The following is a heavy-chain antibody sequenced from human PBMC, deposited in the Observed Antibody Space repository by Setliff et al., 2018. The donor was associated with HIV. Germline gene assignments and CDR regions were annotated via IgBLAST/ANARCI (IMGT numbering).Heavy chain of an antibody. CDR2: ITPFVGIT. CDR3: VIRKAGSGGSRPIDY. Sequence: EASVKVSCKASGYTFIDYFIHWVRQAPGQGLEWMGEITPFVGITNYAQKFQGRVTFTTDESTSTAYMELSSLTSEDTAVYYCVIRKAGSGGSRPIDYWGQGTPVTVSS. D-gene: IGHD6-19*01. CDR1: GYTFIDYF. V-gene: IGHV1-69*05. J-gene: IGHJ4*02.